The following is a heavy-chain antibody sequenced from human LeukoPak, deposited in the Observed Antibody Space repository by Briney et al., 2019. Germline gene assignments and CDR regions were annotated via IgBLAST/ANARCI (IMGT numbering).Heavy chain of an antibody. CDR2: AHYSETT. V-gene: IGHV4-59*01. CDR1: GGSISTYY. Sequence: SETLSLTCTVSGGSISTYYWSWIRQPPGKGLVWIGYAHYSETTNYNPSLKNRVTISVDTSKNQFSLSLSSVTAADTAVYYCARGYCSSTTCYAYFQHWGQGTLVIVSS. D-gene: IGHD2-2*01. CDR3: ARGYCSSTTCYAYFQH. J-gene: IGHJ1*01.